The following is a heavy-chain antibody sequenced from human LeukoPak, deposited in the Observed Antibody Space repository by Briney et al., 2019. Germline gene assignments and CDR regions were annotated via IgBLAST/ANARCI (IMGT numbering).Heavy chain of an antibody. CDR3: ATSDSGYDYYFYY. CDR1: GFTFSSYW. J-gene: IGHJ4*02. D-gene: IGHD5-12*01. V-gene: IGHV3-7*03. Sequence: PGGSLRLSCAASGFTFSSYWMSWVRQAPGKGLEWVANIKQDGSEKYYVDSVKGRFTISRDNAKNSLYLQMNSLRTEDTAVYYCATSDSGYDYYFYYWGQGTLVTVSS. CDR2: IKQDGSEK.